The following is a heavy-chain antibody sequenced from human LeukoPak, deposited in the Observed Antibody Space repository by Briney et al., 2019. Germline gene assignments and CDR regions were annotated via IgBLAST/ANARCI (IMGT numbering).Heavy chain of an antibody. V-gene: IGHV3-21*01. D-gene: IGHD3-22*01. Sequence: GGSLRLSCAASGFTFSSYSMNWVRQAPGKGLEWVSSISSSSSYIYYADSVKGRFTISRDNAKNSLYLQMNSLRAEDTAVYYCARDRYVSSGYRPLYYYYGMDVWGQGTTVTVSS. CDR3: ARDRYVSSGYRPLYYYYGMDV. CDR2: ISSSSSYI. CDR1: GFTFSSYS. J-gene: IGHJ6*02.